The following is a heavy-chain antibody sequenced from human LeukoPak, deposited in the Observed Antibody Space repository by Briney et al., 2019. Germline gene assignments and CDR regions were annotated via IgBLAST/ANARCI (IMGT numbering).Heavy chain of an antibody. D-gene: IGHD1-26*01. CDR3: ARDHSRTEGGTSFWWFDP. Sequence: ASVKVSCKASGYVYTSHWMHWVRQAPGQGLEWMGVINPSGTTTVYAQKFQRRVTMTRDTSTSTDYLELRSLRSEDTATYYCARDHSRTEGGTSFWWFDPWGQGTLVIVSS. J-gene: IGHJ5*02. CDR1: GYVYTSHW. V-gene: IGHV1-46*01. CDR2: INPSGTTT.